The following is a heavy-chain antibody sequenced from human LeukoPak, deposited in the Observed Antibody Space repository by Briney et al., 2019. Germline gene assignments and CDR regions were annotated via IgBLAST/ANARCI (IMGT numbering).Heavy chain of an antibody. CDR3: ARDETGGYFEN. D-gene: IGHD3-10*01. Sequence: PGGSLRLSCATSGFIFSHHWMSWVRQAPGKGLEWVANINLDGSKKYYVDSVKGRFTISRDNAQKSLYLQLNSLRVEDTGVYYCARDETGGYFENWGQGTLVTVSS. V-gene: IGHV3-7*01. CDR1: GFIFSHHW. CDR2: INLDGSKK. J-gene: IGHJ4*01.